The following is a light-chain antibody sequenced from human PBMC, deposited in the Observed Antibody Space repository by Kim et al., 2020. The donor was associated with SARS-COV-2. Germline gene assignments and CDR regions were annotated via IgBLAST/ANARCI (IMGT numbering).Light chain of an antibody. V-gene: IGLV1-47*01. Sequence: QSVLTQPPSASGTPGQRVTISCSGSSSNIGSNYVYWYQHLPGTAPKLLIYRNNERPSGVPDRFSGSNSGTSASLAISGLRSEDEADYYCAAWDDSLSAWVFGGGTQLTVL. J-gene: IGLJ3*02. CDR3: AAWDDSLSAWV. CDR2: RNN. CDR1: SSNIGSNY.